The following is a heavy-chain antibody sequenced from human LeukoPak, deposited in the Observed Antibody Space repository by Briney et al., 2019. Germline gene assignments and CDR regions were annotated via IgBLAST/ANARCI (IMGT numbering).Heavy chain of an antibody. D-gene: IGHD6-6*01. CDR2: IYYSGST. Sequence: SETLSLTCTVSGGSIRSSSYYWGWIRQPPGKGLEWIGSIYYSGSTYYNPSLKSRVTISVDTSKNQFSLKLSSVTAADTAVYYCARLADFASYYFDYWGQGTLVTVSS. V-gene: IGHV4-39*01. CDR3: ARLADFASYYFDY. J-gene: IGHJ4*02. CDR1: GGSIRSSSYY.